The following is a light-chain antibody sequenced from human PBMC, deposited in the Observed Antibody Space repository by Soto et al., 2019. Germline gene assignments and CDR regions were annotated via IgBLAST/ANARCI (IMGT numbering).Light chain of an antibody. CDR2: GNA. CDR3: CSYAGTYTWV. CDR1: SSNIGAGYD. J-gene: IGLJ3*02. Sequence: QSVLTQPPSVSGAPGQRVTISCTGNSSNIGAGYDVHWYQQLPGTAPKLVIYGNANRPSGVPDRFSGSKSGPSGSLAITGLRAEDEADYYCCSYAGTYTWVFGGGTKVTVL. V-gene: IGLV1-40*01.